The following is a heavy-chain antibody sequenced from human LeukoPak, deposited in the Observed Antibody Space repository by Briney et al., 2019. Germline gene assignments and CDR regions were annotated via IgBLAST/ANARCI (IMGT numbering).Heavy chain of an antibody. CDR2: ITDSGGDT. CDR1: GFTYSTYA. CDR3: AKGSRASRPYYFDC. D-gene: IGHD6-6*01. Sequence: PGGSLRLSCAASGFTYSTYAMSWVRQAPGKGLEWISAITDSGGDTYYADSVKGRFTISRDNSKNALYLQMNSLRAEDTAVYYCAKGSRASRPYYFDCWGQGTLVTVSS. V-gene: IGHV3-23*01. J-gene: IGHJ4*02.